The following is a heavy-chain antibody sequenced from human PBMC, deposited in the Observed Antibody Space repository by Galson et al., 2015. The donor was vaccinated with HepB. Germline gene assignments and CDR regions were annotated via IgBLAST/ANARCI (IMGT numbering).Heavy chain of an antibody. Sequence: SLRVYSAAYGRTFSGPLMECARQAPGKGLGWVSRINGAGSSISYADSVKGRFTISRDNAKSTLYLEMNSLGTEDTAVYYCARGNDGYGNFDYWGQGVLVTVSS. CDR2: INGAGSSI. CDR3: ARGNDGYGNFDY. V-gene: IGHV3-74*01. J-gene: IGHJ4*02. CDR1: GRTFSGPL. D-gene: IGHD5-18*01.